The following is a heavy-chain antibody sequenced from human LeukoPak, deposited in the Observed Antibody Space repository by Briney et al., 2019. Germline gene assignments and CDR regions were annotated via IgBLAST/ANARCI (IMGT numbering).Heavy chain of an antibody. Sequence: GGSLRPSCAASGFTFSSYAMSWVRQAPGKGLEWVSAISGSGGSTYYADSVKGRFTISRDNSKNTLYLQMNSLRAEDTAVYYCAKGDITIFGVVMSYFDYWGQGTLVTVSS. V-gene: IGHV3-23*01. J-gene: IGHJ4*02. D-gene: IGHD3-3*01. CDR1: GFTFSSYA. CDR3: AKGDITIFGVVMSYFDY. CDR2: ISGSGGST.